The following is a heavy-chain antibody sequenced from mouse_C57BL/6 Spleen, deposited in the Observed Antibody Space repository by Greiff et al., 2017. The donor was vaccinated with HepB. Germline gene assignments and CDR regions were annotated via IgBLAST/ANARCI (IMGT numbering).Heavy chain of an antibody. CDR1: GYTFTSYG. Sequence: QVQLQQSGAELARPGASVKLSCKASGYTFTSYGISWVKQRTGQGLEWIGEIYPRSGNTYYNEKFKGKATLTADKSSSTAYMELRSLTSEDSAVYFCARRAAINGFAYWGQGTLVTVSA. CDR3: ARRAAINGFAY. CDR2: IYPRSGNT. V-gene: IGHV1-81*01. J-gene: IGHJ3*01. D-gene: IGHD1-1*02.